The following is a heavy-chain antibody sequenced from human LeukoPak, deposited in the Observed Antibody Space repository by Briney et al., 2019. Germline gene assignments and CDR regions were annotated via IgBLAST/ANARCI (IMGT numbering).Heavy chain of an antibody. J-gene: IGHJ4*02. D-gene: IGHD4-11*01. Sequence: PGGSLRLSCAASGFTFSDYYMSWIRQAPGKGLEWVSYISGTGSTIYYADPVQGRFTISRDNAKNTVHLQMNRLRAEDTAVYYCVKDGSNYPGDYWGQGTLVTVSS. V-gene: IGHV3-11*01. CDR3: VKDGSNYPGDY. CDR2: ISGTGSTI. CDR1: GFTFSDYY.